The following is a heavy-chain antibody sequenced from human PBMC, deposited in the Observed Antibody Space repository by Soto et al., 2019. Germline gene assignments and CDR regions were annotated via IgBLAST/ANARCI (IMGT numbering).Heavy chain of an antibody. D-gene: IGHD1-20*01. J-gene: IGHJ4*02. Sequence: QVQLQESGPGLVKPSETLSLTCTVSGGSVSSGSYYWSWIRQPPGKGLEWIGYIYYSGSTNYNPSLKSRVTISVDTSKNQCSLKLSSVTAADTAVYYCARDCITGTSDYWGQGTLVTVSS. CDR3: ARDCITGTSDY. V-gene: IGHV4-61*01. CDR2: IYYSGST. CDR1: GGSVSSGSYY.